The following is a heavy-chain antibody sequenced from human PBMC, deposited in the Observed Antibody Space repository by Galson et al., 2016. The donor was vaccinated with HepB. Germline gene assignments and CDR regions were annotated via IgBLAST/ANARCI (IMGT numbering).Heavy chain of an antibody. V-gene: IGHV3-48*02. J-gene: IGHJ4*02. CDR2: ISSSGITI. D-gene: IGHD3-10*01. CDR3: AREPSITMLRGVIGGIFDY. Sequence: LRLSCAASGFTFSPYSMNWVRQAPGKGLEWVSSISSSGITIYYSDSVKGRFTISRDNAKNSLYLQMNSLRDEDTAVYYCAREPSITMLRGVIGGIFDYWGQGTLVTVSS. CDR1: GFTFSPYS.